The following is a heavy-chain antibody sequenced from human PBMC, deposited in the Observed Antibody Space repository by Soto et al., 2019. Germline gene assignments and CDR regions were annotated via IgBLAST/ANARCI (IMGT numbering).Heavy chain of an antibody. Sequence: EVQLLESGGGLVQPGGSLRLSCAASGFTFSSYAMSWVRQAPGKGLEWVSAISGSGGSTYYADSVKGRFTISRDNSKNTLYLQMNSLRAEDTAVYYCAKATLYRHCSGVSCYSKRYYYGMDVWGQGTTVTVSS. D-gene: IGHD2-15*01. CDR1: GFTFSSYA. V-gene: IGHV3-23*01. J-gene: IGHJ6*02. CDR3: AKATLYRHCSGVSCYSKRYYYGMDV. CDR2: ISGSGGST.